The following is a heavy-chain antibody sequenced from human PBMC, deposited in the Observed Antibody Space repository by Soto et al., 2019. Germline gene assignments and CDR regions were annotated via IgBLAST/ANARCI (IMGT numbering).Heavy chain of an antibody. Sequence: PSQTLSLTCAISGDSVSSNTAAWNWIRSSPSRGLEWLGRTYYRSNWRHDYAVSVKSRITVNPVTSKNNFSLQLNSVTPDDTAVYYCARGVAGTGFDLWGQGTLVTVSS. CDR1: GDSVSSNTAA. CDR3: ARGVAGTGFDL. V-gene: IGHV6-1*01. D-gene: IGHD6-19*01. CDR2: TYYRSNWRH. J-gene: IGHJ4*02.